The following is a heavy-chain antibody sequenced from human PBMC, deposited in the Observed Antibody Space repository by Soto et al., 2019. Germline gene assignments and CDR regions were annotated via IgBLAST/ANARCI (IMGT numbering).Heavy chain of an antibody. CDR1: CYSFATYG. CDR3: ATEPIYYNDGSGYYPLGH. Sequence: ASVKVSFKASCYSFATYGFSCLRQAPGQVLECVGWISAHNGDTHYSQKFQGRVTLTTDTSTNTGYMELRSLTSDDTAVYFCATEPIYYNDGSGYYPLGHWGQGTLVTVSS. CDR2: ISAHNGDT. V-gene: IGHV1-18*04. J-gene: IGHJ4*02. D-gene: IGHD3-22*01.